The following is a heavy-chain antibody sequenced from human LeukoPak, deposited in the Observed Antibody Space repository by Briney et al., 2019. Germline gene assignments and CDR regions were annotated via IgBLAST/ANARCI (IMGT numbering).Heavy chain of an antibody. V-gene: IGHV1-2*06. CDR3: ARDVGYCSGGSCYQSTNYYYYYYMDV. CDR1: XXTFTGYY. J-gene: IGHJ6*03. D-gene: IGHD2-15*01. Sequence: ASVKXXXXXSXXTFTGYYMXWVRQAPGQGLEWMGRINPXSGGXNYAQKFQRRFTMTMHTSISTAYMELSRLRSDDTAVYYCARDVGYCSGGSCYQSTNYYYYYYMDVWGKGTTVTVSS. CDR2: INPXSGGX.